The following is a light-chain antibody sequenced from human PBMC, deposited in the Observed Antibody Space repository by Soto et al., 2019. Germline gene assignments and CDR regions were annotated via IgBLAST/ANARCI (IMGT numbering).Light chain of an antibody. V-gene: IGKV1-9*01. CDR3: QQLKSYPLT. CDR1: QGISSY. Sequence: SQLTQSPSSLSASVGDRVTITCRASQGISSYLAWYQQKPGKATKLLIYAASTVQSGVPSRFSGSGSGTDFTLTISSLQPEDFATYYCQQLKSYPLTFGGGTKVEIK. CDR2: AAS. J-gene: IGKJ4*01.